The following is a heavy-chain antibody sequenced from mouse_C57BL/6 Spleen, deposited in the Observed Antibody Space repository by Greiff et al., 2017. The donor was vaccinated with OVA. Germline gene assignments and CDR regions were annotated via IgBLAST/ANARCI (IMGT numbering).Heavy chain of an antibody. CDR2: INPNNGGT. D-gene: IGHD2-4*01. CDR3: ARRGMIPYFDY. CDR1: GYTFTDYY. J-gene: IGHJ2*01. Sequence: VQLQQSGPELVKPGASVKISCKASGYTFTDYYMNWVKQSHGKSLEWIGDINPNNGGTSYNQKFKGKATLTVDKSSSTAYMELRSLTSEDSAVYYCARRGMIPYFDYWGQGTTLTVSS. V-gene: IGHV1-26*01.